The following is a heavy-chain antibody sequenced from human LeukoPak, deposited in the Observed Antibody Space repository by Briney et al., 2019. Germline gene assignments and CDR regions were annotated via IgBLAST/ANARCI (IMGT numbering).Heavy chain of an antibody. CDR3: ARGLDSGYYSY. CDR2: IYYSGST. D-gene: IGHD3-22*01. J-gene: IGHJ4*02. V-gene: IGHV4-59*12. Sequence: PSETLSLTCTVSGGSISSYYWSWIRQPPGKGLEWIGYIYYSGSTNYNPSLKSRVTISVDTSKNQFSLKLSSVTAADTAVYYCARGLDSGYYSYWGQGTLVTVSS. CDR1: GGSISSYY.